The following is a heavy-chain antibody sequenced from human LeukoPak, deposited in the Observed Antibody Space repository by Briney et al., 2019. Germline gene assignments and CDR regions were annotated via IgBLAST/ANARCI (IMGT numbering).Heavy chain of an antibody. Sequence: GGSLRLSCAASGFTFSSYAMHWVRQAPGKGLEWVADISYDGSNKYYADSVKSRFTISRDNSKNTLYLQMNSLRAEDTAVYYCARLGSSWFGYYYHYGMDVWGQGTTVTVSS. J-gene: IGHJ6*02. D-gene: IGHD6-13*01. CDR1: GFTFSSYA. CDR3: ARLGSSWFGYYYHYGMDV. V-gene: IGHV3-30*04. CDR2: ISYDGSNK.